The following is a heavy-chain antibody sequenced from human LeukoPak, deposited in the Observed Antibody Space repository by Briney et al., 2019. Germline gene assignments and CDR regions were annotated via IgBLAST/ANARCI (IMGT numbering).Heavy chain of an antibody. CDR2: ISGSGGST. Sequence: PGGSLRLSCAASGFTFSSYAMSWVRQAPGRGLEWVSAISGSGGSTYYADYVKGRFTISRDNSKNTLYLQMTSLRAEDTAVYYCAKGWQLVWVYAFDIWGQGTMVTVSS. CDR1: GFTFSSYA. CDR3: AKGWQLVWVYAFDI. V-gene: IGHV3-23*01. D-gene: IGHD6-6*01. J-gene: IGHJ3*02.